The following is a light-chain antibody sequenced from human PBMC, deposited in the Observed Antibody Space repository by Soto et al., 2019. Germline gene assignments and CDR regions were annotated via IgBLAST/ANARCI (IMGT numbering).Light chain of an antibody. CDR3: QQYGNSPPT. CDR2: GAS. Sequence: ETVLTQSPGTLSLSPGERATLSCRASQSVSSTWLAWYQQKPGQPPRLLIYGASSRASGIPDRFSGSGSGTEFTLTISRLEPEDFAVYHCQQYGNSPPTFGGGTKVEI. CDR1: QSVSSTW. V-gene: IGKV3-20*01. J-gene: IGKJ4*01.